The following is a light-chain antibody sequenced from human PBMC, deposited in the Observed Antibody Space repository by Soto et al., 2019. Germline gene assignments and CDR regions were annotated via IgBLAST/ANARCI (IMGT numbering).Light chain of an antibody. CDR3: QQYNNWPTWT. CDR2: GAS. V-gene: IGKV3-15*01. J-gene: IGKJ1*01. Sequence: IVMTKSRATLSVSTGEVATLSFRASQSVSSNLAWYHQKPGQAPRLLIYGASTRATGIQARFSGSGSGTEFTLNISSLQYADFAVYYCQQYNNWPTWTFGQGTKV. CDR1: QSVSSN.